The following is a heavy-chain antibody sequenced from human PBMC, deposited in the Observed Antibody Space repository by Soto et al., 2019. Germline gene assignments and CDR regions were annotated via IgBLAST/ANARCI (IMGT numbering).Heavy chain of an antibody. Sequence: GGSLRLSCAASGFIVSSNYMSWVRQAPGKGLEWVSVIYSGGSTYYADSVKGRFTISRHNSKNTLYLQLNSLRAEDTAVYYCAGSIAAAGDDYWGQGTLVTVSS. CDR1: GFIVSSNY. V-gene: IGHV3-53*04. CDR3: AGSIAAAGDDY. D-gene: IGHD6-13*01. CDR2: IYSGGST. J-gene: IGHJ4*02.